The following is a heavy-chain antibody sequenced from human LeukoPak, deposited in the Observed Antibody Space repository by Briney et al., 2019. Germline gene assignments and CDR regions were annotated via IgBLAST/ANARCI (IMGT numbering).Heavy chain of an antibody. CDR1: GYSFTSYW. J-gene: IGHJ4*02. Sequence: GESLKTSCKGSGYSFTSYWIGWVRQMPGKGLEWMGIIYPGDSDTRYSPSFRGQVTISADTSISTAYLQWSSLKASDTAMYYCARQEEYCSSTSCSVDYWGQGTLVTVSS. CDR3: ARQEEYCSSTSCSVDY. V-gene: IGHV5-51*01. D-gene: IGHD2-2*01. CDR2: IYPGDSDT.